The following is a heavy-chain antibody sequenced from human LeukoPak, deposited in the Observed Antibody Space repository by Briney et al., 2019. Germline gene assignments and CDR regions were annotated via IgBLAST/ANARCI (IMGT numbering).Heavy chain of an antibody. CDR2: TRGSGSTA. CDR3: ARKASGEEYIDD. J-gene: IGHJ4*02. V-gene: IGHV3-23*01. Sequence: GGSLRPSCAGSGFTFSNYAMNWVRQAPGKGLEWVSTTRGSGSTAYYADSVKGRFTISRDNSKNTLYLQMNSLRAEDTAVYYCARKASGEEYIDDWGQGSLVTVSS. CDR1: GFTFSNYA. D-gene: IGHD1-1*01.